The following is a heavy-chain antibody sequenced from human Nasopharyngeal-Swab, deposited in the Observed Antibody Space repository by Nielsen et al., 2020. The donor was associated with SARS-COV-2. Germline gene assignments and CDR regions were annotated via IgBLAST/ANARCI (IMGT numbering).Heavy chain of an antibody. V-gene: IGHV1-3*01. D-gene: IGHD6-13*01. Sequence: WVRQAPGQRLEWMGWITAGNGNTQYSQKFHDRLTLTSDTSANTAYMDLSSPRSEDTAVYYCVRDDGSSWLLDKWGQGTLVTVSS. J-gene: IGHJ4*02. CDR2: ITAGNGNT. CDR3: VRDDGSSWLLDK.